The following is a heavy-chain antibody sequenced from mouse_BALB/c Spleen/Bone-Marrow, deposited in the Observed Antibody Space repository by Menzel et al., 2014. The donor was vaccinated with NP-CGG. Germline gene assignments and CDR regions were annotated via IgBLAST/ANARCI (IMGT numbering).Heavy chain of an antibody. CDR2: ISNGGGST. Sequence: EVKLMESGGGSVQPGGSLKLSCAASGFTFSDYYMYWVRQTPEKRLEWVAYISNGGGSTYYPDTMKGRFTISRDNAKNTLFLQMSRLKSEDTAVYFCSTMITTPYALDYWGQGTSVTVSS. CDR1: GFTFSDYY. V-gene: IGHV5-12*01. CDR3: STMITTPYALDY. J-gene: IGHJ4*01. D-gene: IGHD2-4*01.